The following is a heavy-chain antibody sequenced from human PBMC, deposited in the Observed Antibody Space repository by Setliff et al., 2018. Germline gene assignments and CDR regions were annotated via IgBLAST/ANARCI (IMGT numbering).Heavy chain of an antibody. CDR2: IYTSGST. Sequence: SETLSLTCTVSGGSISSYYWSWIRQPPGKGLEWIGYIYTSGSTNYNPSLNSRVTISADTSKNQFSVRLNSVTAADTAVYYCARHWDFCGGNCPHNSIDYWGRGALVTVSS. J-gene: IGHJ4*02. CDR3: ARHWDFCGGNCPHNSIDY. D-gene: IGHD2-21*02. CDR1: GGSISSYY. V-gene: IGHV4-4*08.